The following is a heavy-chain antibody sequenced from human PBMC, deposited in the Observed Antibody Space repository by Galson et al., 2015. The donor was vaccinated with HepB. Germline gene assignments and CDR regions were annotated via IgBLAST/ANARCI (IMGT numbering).Heavy chain of an antibody. CDR3: VLGGNLPA. CDR1: GFRISDYW. CDR2: INSDGSIT. J-gene: IGHJ5*02. V-gene: IGHV3-74*01. D-gene: IGHD4-23*01. Sequence: SLRLSCAASGFRISDYWMHWVRQSPGKGLMWVSRINSDGSITDYADSVRGRFTISRDNAKNTLYLQMSRLRVEDTAVYYCVLGGNLPAWGQGTLVTASS.